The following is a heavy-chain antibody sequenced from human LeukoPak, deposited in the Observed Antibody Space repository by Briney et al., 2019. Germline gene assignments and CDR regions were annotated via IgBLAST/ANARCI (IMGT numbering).Heavy chain of an antibody. CDR1: GYTFTSYG. D-gene: IGHD3-9*01. CDR3: ARDTLTGSGLDAFDI. Sequence: ASVKVSCTASGYTFTSYGISWVRQAPGQGLEWMGWISAYNGNTNYAQKLQGRVTMTTDTSTSTAYKELRSLRSDDTAVYYCARDTLTGSGLDAFDIWGQGTMVTVSS. J-gene: IGHJ3*02. CDR2: ISAYNGNT. V-gene: IGHV1-18*01.